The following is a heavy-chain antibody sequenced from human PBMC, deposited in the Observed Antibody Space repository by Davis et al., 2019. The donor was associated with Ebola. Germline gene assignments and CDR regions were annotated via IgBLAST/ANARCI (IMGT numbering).Heavy chain of an antibody. Sequence: GESLKISCAASGFTFSSYSMNWVRQAPGKGLEWVSSISSSSSYIYYADSVKGRFTISRDNAKNSLYLQMNSLRAEDTAVYYCARSHYDFWSGYQYFFDYWGQGTLVTVSS. V-gene: IGHV3-21*01. D-gene: IGHD3-3*01. CDR3: ARSHYDFWSGYQYFFDY. CDR2: ISSSSSYI. J-gene: IGHJ4*02. CDR1: GFTFSSYS.